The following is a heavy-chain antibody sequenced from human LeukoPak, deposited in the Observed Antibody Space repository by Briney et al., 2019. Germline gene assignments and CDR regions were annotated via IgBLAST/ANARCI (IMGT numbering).Heavy chain of an antibody. Sequence: PSGTLSLTCAVSGGSISSSYWWTWVRQPPGKGLEWIGEIYHSGSTNYNASFKSRVNISVDKSKNQFSLKLSSVTAAGTAVYYCARDDEYSGYDYWGQGTLITVSS. D-gene: IGHD5-12*01. J-gene: IGHJ4*02. CDR1: GGSISSSYW. CDR2: IYHSGST. CDR3: ARDDEYSGYDY. V-gene: IGHV4-4*02.